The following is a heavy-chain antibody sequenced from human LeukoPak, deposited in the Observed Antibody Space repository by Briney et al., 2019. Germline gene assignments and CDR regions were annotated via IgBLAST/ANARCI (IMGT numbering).Heavy chain of an antibody. J-gene: IGHJ6*02. CDR2: KAYDGSNK. CDR1: GFTFSSYA. V-gene: IGHV3-30*04. CDR3: ARGETRGMDV. Sequence: PGGPLRLSCAASGFTFSSYAMHWVRQAPGKGLEWVAVKAYDGSNKNYADSVKGRFTISRDNSKNTLYLQMNSLRAEDTAVYYCARGETRGMDVWGQGTTVTVPS.